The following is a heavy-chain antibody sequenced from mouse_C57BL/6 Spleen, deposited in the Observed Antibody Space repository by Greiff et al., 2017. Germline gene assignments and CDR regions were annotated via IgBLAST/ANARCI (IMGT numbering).Heavy chain of an antibody. CDR2: INPSNGGT. CDR3: ARPYGNYFDAMDY. J-gene: IGHJ4*01. D-gene: IGHD2-1*01. V-gene: IGHV1-53*01. Sequence: VQLKQPGTELVKPGASVKLSCKASGYTFTSYWMHWVKQRPGQGLEWIGNINPSNGGTNYNEKFKSKATLTVDKSSSTAYMQLSSLTSEDSAVYYCARPYGNYFDAMDYWGQGTSVTVSS. CDR1: GYTFTSYW.